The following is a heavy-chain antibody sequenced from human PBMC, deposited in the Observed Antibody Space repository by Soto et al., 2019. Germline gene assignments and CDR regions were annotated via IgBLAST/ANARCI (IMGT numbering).Heavy chain of an antibody. J-gene: IGHJ4*02. V-gene: IGHV3-30*18. CDR1: GFTFSSYG. CDR2: ISYDGSNK. Sequence: QVQLVESGGGVVQPGRSLRLSCAASGFTFSSYGMHWVRQAPGKGLEWVAVISYDGSNKYYADSVKGRFTISRDTSKNTLYLQMNSLRAEDTAVYYCAKVFPGGGSGWGSSGYWGQGTLVTVSS. D-gene: IGHD6-19*01. CDR3: AKVFPGGGSGWGSSGY.